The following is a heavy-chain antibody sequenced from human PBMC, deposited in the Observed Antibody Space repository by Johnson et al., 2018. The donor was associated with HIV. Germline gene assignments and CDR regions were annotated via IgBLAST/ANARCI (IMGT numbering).Heavy chain of an antibody. CDR2: IYSGGST. J-gene: IGHJ3*02. CDR3: AKSIVVVLVGDNDDAFDM. V-gene: IGHV3-66*02. D-gene: IGHD2-21*01. Sequence: EMQLVESGGGLVQPGGSLRLSCAASGFTFSSYAMSWVRQAPGKGLEWVSVIYSGGSTYYVDSVKGRFTISRDNSKNTLYLQMNSLRAEDTAVYYCAKSIVVVLVGDNDDAFDMWGLGTMVTVSS. CDR1: GFTFSSYA.